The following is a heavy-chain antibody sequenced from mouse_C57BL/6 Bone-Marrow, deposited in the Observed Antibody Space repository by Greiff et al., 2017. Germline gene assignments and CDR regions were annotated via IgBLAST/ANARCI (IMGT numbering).Heavy chain of an antibody. CDR1: GYTFTSYW. J-gene: IGHJ1*03. V-gene: IGHV1-50*01. CDR2: IDPSDSYT. D-gene: IGHD1-1*01. Sequence: VQLQQPGAELVKPGASVKLSCKASGYTFTSYWMQWVKQRPGQGLEWIGEIDPSDSYTNSNQKFKGKATLTVDTSSSTAYMQLSSLTSEDSAVYYCASLYYGSSHWYFDVWGTGTTVTVSS. CDR3: ASLYYGSSHWYFDV.